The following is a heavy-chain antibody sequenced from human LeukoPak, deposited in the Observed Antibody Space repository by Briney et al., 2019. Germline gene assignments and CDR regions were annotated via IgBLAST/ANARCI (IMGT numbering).Heavy chain of an antibody. Sequence: ASVKVSCKASGYTFTTYFFHWVRHAPGQGLEWMGWINPNSGNTNYAQKFQGRVTMTRDTSISTTYMELSRLSSDDTAVYYCARNGRGTYDFWGRGTLVTVSS. D-gene: IGHD3-16*01. V-gene: IGHV1-2*02. CDR3: ARNGRGTYDF. J-gene: IGHJ4*02. CDR1: GYTFTTYF. CDR2: INPNSGNT.